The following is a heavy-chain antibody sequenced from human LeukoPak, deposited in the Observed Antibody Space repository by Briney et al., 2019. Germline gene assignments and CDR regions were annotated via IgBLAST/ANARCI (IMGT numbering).Heavy chain of an antibody. V-gene: IGHV3-23*01. CDR3: AFSGYSSWYGFDM. D-gene: IGHD6-19*01. J-gene: IGHJ3*02. CDR1: GFTLRNYD. Sequence: PGGSLRLSCAASGFTLRNYDINWVRQAPGKGLEWVSVIRGSTSSTYYADSVKGRFTISRDDSKNTLYLQMNSLRAEDTAVYYCAFSGYSSWYGFDMWGQGTMVTVSS. CDR2: IRGSTSST.